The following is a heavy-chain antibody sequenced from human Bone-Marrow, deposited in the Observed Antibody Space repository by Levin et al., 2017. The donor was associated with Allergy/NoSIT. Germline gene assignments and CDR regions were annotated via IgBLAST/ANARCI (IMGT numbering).Heavy chain of an antibody. V-gene: IGHV3-30*03. CDR3: AMATPLAY. Sequence: GGSLRLSCAASGFTFSAYGMHWVRQAPGKGLEWVAIISDDGSRKRYADSVKGRFTISRDNSKNTLSLQMNSLRAEDTAVYYCAMATPLAYWGQGALVTVSS. CDR1: GFTFSAYG. CDR2: ISDDGSRK. J-gene: IGHJ4*02.